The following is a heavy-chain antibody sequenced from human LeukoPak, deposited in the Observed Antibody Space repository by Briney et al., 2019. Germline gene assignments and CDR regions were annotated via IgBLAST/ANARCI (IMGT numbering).Heavy chain of an antibody. J-gene: IGHJ3*02. CDR1: GGSISSGGYS. CDR3: ARFTAMVHDAFDI. CDR2: IYHSGST. V-gene: IGHV4-30-2*01. D-gene: IGHD5-18*01. Sequence: PSETLSLTCAVSGGSISSGGYSWGWIRQPPGKGLEWIGYIYHSGSTYYNPSLKSRVTISVDRSKNQFSLKLSSVTAADTAVYYCARFTAMVHDAFDIWGQGTMVTVPS.